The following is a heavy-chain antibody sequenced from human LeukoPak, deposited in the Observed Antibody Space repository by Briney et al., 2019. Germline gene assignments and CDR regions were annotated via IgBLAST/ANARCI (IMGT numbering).Heavy chain of an antibody. V-gene: IGHV3-21*01. CDR2: ISSSGSYI. Sequence: GGSLRLSCAASGFTFSSYSMHWVRQAPGKGLEWVSSISSSGSYIYYADSVKGRFTISRDNSKNTLYLQMNSLRAEDTAVYYCARDPPSIAAAGDYFDYWGQGTLVTVSS. D-gene: IGHD6-13*01. J-gene: IGHJ4*02. CDR1: GFTFSSYS. CDR3: ARDPPSIAAAGDYFDY.